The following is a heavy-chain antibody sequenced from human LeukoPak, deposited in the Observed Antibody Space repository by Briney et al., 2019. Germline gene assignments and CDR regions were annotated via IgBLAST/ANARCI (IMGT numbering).Heavy chain of an antibody. V-gene: IGHV3-30*18. CDR2: ISYDGSNK. CDR1: GFTFSSYG. D-gene: IGHD2-15*01. Sequence: PGGSLRLSCAASGFTFSSYGMHWVRQAPGKGLEWVAVISYDGSNKYYADSVKGRFTISRDNSKNTLYLQMNSLRAEDTAVYYCAKARDIVVVVAATPPWFDPWGQGTLVTVSS. J-gene: IGHJ5*02. CDR3: AKARDIVVVVAATPPWFDP.